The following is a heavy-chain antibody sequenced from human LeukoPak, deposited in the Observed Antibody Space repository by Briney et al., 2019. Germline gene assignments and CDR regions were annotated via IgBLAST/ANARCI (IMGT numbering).Heavy chain of an antibody. V-gene: IGHV3-21*01. J-gene: IGHJ4*02. CDR3: ARVLDYYYDSSGLMDY. D-gene: IGHD3-22*01. CDR2: ISSSSSYI. CDR1: GFTFSSYS. Sequence: GGSLRLSCAASGFTFSSYSMNWVRQAPGKGLEWVSSISSSSSYIYYADSVKGRFTNSRDNAKNSLYLQMNSLRAEDTAVYYCARVLDYYYDSSGLMDYWGQGTLVTVSS.